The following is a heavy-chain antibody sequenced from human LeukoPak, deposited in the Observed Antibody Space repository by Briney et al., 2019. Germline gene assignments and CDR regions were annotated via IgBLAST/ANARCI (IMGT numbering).Heavy chain of an antibody. CDR3: ARGPGKRGNSVFDF. Sequence: GGSLRLSCAASGITISDYSRNWRRQAPGKGLEWVSSISSSSSYIYYPDSVKGRFTISGDNANNALYLQMSSLKAEDAAVYYCARGPGKRGNSVFDFWGQGTLVTVSS. J-gene: IGHJ4*02. V-gene: IGHV3-21*01. CDR2: ISSSSSYI. D-gene: IGHD4-23*01. CDR1: GITISDYS.